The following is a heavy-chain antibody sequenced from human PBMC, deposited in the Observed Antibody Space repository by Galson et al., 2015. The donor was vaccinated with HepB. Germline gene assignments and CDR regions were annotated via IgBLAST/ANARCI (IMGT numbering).Heavy chain of an antibody. D-gene: IGHD6-13*01. Sequence: LSLTCTVSGGSISSSSYYWGWIRQPPGKGLGWIGSIYYSGSTYYNPSLKSRVTISVDTSKNQFSLKLSSVTAADTAVYYCARQITEYSSSSVPDWGQGTLVTVSS. CDR3: ARQITEYSSSSVPD. V-gene: IGHV4-39*01. J-gene: IGHJ4*02. CDR2: IYYSGST. CDR1: GGSISSSSYY.